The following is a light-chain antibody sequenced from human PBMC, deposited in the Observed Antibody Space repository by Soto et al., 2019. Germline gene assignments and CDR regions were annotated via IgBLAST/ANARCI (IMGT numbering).Light chain of an antibody. CDR1: SSDVGGYDF. Sequence: QSPLAQPPSVSVSPGPSVTISCTGTSSDVGGYDFVSWYQQHPGKAPKLMISDVSKRPSGVPDRFSGSKSGNTASLTISGLQAEDEADYYCCSYAGDLALFGGGTKVTVL. V-gene: IGLV2-11*01. CDR3: CSYAGDLAL. J-gene: IGLJ2*01. CDR2: DVS.